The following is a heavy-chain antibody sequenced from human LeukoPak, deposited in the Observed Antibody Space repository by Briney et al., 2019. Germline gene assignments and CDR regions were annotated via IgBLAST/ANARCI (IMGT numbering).Heavy chain of an antibody. CDR1: GYTFTSYG. J-gene: IGHJ6*03. Sequence: ASVKVSCKASGYTFTSYGISWVRQAPGQGLEWMGWISAYNGNTNYAQKLQGRVTMTTDTSTSTAYMELRSLRSDDTAVYYCAREDMCGYDLSYYYMDVWGKGTTVTVSS. CDR3: AREDMCGYDLSYYYMDV. D-gene: IGHD5-12*01. V-gene: IGHV1-18*01. CDR2: ISAYNGNT.